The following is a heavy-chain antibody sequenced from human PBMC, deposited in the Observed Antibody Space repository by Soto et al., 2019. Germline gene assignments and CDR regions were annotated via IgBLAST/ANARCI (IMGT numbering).Heavy chain of an antibody. CDR2: IYWDGDE. CDR3: LHRVLRPFYRLVTTTALYYDH. V-gene: IGHV2-5*02. CDR1: RFSLTTSGVG. D-gene: IGHD3-9*01. Sequence: QITLKVSGPTLVKTTQTLTLTCTFSRFSLTTSGVGVGWIRQTTVRAPDWLALIYWDGDERYSPSLKSRITITKVAARNQVVLTLANMDPVDTATYSCLHRVLRPFYRLVTTTALYYDHWGQGALGTVSS. J-gene: IGHJ4*02.